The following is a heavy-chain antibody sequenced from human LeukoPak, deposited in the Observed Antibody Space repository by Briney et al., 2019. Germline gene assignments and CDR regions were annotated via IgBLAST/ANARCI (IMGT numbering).Heavy chain of an antibody. J-gene: IGHJ4*02. D-gene: IGHD3-10*01. Sequence: GASVKVSCKVSGYTLTELSMHWVRQAPGKGLEWMGGFDPEDGETIYAQKFQGRVTMTEDTSTDTAYMELSSLRSEDTAVYYCARDYYGSGSPQYRAHYFDYWGQGTLVTVSS. CDR2: FDPEDGET. CDR3: ARDYYGSGSPQYRAHYFDY. V-gene: IGHV1-24*01. CDR1: GYTLTELS.